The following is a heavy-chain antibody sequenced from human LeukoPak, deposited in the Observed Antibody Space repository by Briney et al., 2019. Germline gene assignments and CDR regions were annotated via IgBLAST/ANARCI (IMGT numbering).Heavy chain of an antibody. CDR1: GFTFSSYA. J-gene: IGHJ5*02. V-gene: IGHV3-23*01. CDR3: AKDGSYYDFWSGSVWFDP. Sequence: PGGSLRLSCAASGFTFSSYAMSWVRQAPGKGLEWVPAISGSGGSTYYADSVKGRFTISRDNSKNTLYLQMNSLRAEDTAVYYCAKDGSYYDFWSGSVWFDPWAQGTLVTVSS. CDR2: ISGSGGST. D-gene: IGHD3-3*01.